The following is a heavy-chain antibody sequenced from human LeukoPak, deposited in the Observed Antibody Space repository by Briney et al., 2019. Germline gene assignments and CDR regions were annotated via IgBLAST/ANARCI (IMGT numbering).Heavy chain of an antibody. V-gene: IGHV3-23*01. J-gene: IGHJ4*02. D-gene: IGHD3-22*01. CDR2: ISGSGGST. CDR1: GFTFTSYA. CDR3: AKDSNYYPVGVYY. Sequence: GGSLRLSCAASGFTFTSYAMSWVRQAPGKGLEWVSAISGSGGSTFYADSVKGRFTISRDNSKRTLYLQMNSLRAEDTAFYYCAKDSNYYPVGVYYWGPGTLVTVSS.